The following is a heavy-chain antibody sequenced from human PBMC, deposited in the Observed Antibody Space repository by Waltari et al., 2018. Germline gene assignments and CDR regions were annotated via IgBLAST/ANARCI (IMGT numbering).Heavy chain of an antibody. V-gene: IGHV1-3*01. CDR3: ARSEHCSSTSCAYFDY. J-gene: IGHJ4*02. CDR2: INAGNGNT. Sequence: QVQLVQSGAEVKKPGASVKVSCKASGYTFTSYAMHWVRQAPGQRLEWMGWINAGNGNTKYSQEFQGRVNITRDTSASTAYMELSSLRSEDTAVYYCARSEHCSSTSCAYFDYWGQGTLVTVSS. CDR1: GYTFTSYA. D-gene: IGHD2-2*01.